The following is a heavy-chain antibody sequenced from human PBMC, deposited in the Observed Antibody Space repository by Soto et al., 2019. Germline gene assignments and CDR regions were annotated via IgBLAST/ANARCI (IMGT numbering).Heavy chain of an antibody. CDR1: GVSISPYY. J-gene: IGHJ4*02. D-gene: IGHD3-22*01. Sequence: SGTLSIPFTFSGVSISPYYWSWIRQNPGKGLEWIAYIYYSGSTNYNPSLKSRVTISVDTSKNQCSLKLSSVTAADTAVYYCARASYFSDSFGYFLDSCGQGTLVTVSS. V-gene: IGHV4-59*01. CDR2: IYYSGST. CDR3: ARASYFSDSFGYFLDS.